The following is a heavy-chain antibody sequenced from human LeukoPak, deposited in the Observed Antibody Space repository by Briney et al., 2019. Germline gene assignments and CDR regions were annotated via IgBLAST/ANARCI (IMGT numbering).Heavy chain of an antibody. CDR3: ARGTIAAAGYYYFDY. CDR1: GFTFSSYE. J-gene: IGHJ4*02. V-gene: IGHV3-48*03. CDR2: ISSGGDTI. D-gene: IGHD6-13*01. Sequence: PGGSLRLSCAASGFTFSSYEINWVRQAPGKGLEWLSYISSGGDTIYYADSLKGRFTISRDNAKNSLYLQMNSLRAEDTAVYYCARGTIAAAGYYYFDYWGQGTQVTVSS.